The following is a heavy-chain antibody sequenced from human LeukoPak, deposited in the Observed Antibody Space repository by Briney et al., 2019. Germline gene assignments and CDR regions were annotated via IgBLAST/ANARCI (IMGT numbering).Heavy chain of an antibody. J-gene: IGHJ4*02. CDR2: IYHSGCT. D-gene: IGHD1-26*01. CDR1: GYSISSGYY. CDR3: ARVIRRIVGARGGLDY. Sequence: SETLSLTCTVSGYSISSGYYWGWIRQPPGKGLEWIGSIYHSGCTYYNPSLKSRVTISVDTSKNQFSLKLSSVTAADTAVYYCARVIRRIVGARGGLDYWGQGTLVTVSS. V-gene: IGHV4-38-2*02.